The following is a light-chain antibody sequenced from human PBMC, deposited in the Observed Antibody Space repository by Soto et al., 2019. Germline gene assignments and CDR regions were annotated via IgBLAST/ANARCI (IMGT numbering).Light chain of an antibody. CDR1: QSVRSY. CDR3: QQRRNWLLS. J-gene: IGKJ4*01. Sequence: EVVLTQSPATLSLSPGESATLSCRASQSVRSYLAWYQQKPGQAPRLLIYGASNRATGIPARFSGSGSGIDFTLTISSLEPEDFAVYYCQQRRNWLLSFGGGTKVEIK. CDR2: GAS. V-gene: IGKV3-11*01.